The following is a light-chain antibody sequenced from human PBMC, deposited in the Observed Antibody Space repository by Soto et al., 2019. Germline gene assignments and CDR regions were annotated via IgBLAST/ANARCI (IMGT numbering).Light chain of an antibody. CDR3: SSYAGSSIPVA. Sequence: QSVLTQPPSASGSPGQSVTISCTGASSDVGGYNFVSWYQHHPGKAPRPMIYDVTQRPSGVPDRFSGSKSGNTASLTVSGLQVDDEAYYYCSSYAGSSIPVAFGGGTQLTVL. V-gene: IGLV2-8*01. J-gene: IGLJ2*01. CDR1: SSDVGGYNF. CDR2: DVT.